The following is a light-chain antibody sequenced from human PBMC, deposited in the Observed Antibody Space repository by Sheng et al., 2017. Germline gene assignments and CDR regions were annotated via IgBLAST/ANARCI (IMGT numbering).Light chain of an antibody. CDR1: QSISGY. V-gene: IGKV1-39*01. Sequence: DIQMTQSPSSLSASVGDTATITCRPSQSISGYLNWYQQQTGKAPKLLIYDTSTRESGVPPRFSGSVSGRDFTLTINNLQPEDFATYYCQQTFSTPFTFGGGTKVEIK. CDR3: QQTFSTPFT. CDR2: DTS. J-gene: IGKJ4*01.